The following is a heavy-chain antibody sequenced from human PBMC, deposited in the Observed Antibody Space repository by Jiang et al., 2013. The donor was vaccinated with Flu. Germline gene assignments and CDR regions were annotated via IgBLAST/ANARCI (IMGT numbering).Heavy chain of an antibody. CDR2: IKHDGSEK. V-gene: IGHV3-7*04. D-gene: IGHD3-9*01. Sequence: ANIKHDGSEKYYVDSVKGRFTISRDNAKNSLYLQMNSLRAEDTAVYYCARHYYDILTGYYNQKNWFDPWGPGNPGHRLL. CDR3: ARHYYDILTGYYNQKNWFDP. J-gene: IGHJ5*02.